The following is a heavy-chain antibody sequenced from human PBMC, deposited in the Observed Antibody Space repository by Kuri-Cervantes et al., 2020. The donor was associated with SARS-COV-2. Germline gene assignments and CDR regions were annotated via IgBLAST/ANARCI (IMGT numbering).Heavy chain of an antibody. CDR2: IRYDGSNK. D-gene: IGHD6-19*01. J-gene: IGHJ5*02. V-gene: IGHV3-30*02. CDR1: GFTFSSYG. Sequence: GESLKISCAASGFTFSSYGMHWARQAPGKGLEWVAFIRYDGSNKYYAGSVKGRFTISRDNSKNTLYLQMNSLRAEDTAVYYCAKDAEQWLVPERNWFDPWGQGTLVTVSS. CDR3: AKDAEQWLVPERNWFDP.